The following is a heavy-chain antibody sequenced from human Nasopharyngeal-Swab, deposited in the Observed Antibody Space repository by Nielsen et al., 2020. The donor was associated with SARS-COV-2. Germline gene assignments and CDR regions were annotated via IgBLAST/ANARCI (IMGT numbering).Heavy chain of an antibody. CDR1: GFSLSTSGMC. J-gene: IGHJ6*02. CDR3: ARMPVQLERPGDYYYYGMDV. V-gene: IGHV2-70*01. CDR2: IDWDDDK. Sequence: SGPTLAKPTQTFTLTCTFSGFSLSTSGMCVSWIRQPPGKALEWLALIDWDDDKYYSTSLKTRLTISKDTSKNQVVLTMTNMDPVDTATHYCARMPVQLERPGDYYYYGMDVWGQGTTVTVSS. D-gene: IGHD1-1*01.